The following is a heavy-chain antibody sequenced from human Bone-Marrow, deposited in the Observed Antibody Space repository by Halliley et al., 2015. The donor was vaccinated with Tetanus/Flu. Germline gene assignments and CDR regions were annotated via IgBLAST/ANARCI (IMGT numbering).Heavy chain of an antibody. CDR2: ISPFNENR. CDR3: ARALHTSGWYLDAFGI. Sequence: ISPFNENRNSALNLRGRVTLSIDTSTSTAYMELRSLRSDDTAVYYCARALHTSGWYLDAFGIWGQGTMVTVSS. V-gene: IGHV1-18*01. D-gene: IGHD6-19*01. J-gene: IGHJ3*02.